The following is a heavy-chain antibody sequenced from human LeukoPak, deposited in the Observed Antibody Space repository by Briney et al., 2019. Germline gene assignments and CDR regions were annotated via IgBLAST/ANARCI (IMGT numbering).Heavy chain of an antibody. J-gene: IGHJ4*02. V-gene: IGHV3-23*01. CDR1: GFTFITYA. Sequence: GGSLRLSCAASGFTFITYAMNWVRQAPGKGLEWVSAISVGGGNADYADSVKGRFTISRDNSKNTLYLQMNSLSAEDTAVYYCARAYGFTDYWGQGTLVTVSS. CDR2: ISVGGGNA. CDR3: ARAYGFTDY. D-gene: IGHD3-10*01.